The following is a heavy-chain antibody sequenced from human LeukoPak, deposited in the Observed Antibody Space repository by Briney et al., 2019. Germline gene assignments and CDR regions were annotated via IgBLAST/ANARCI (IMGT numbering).Heavy chain of an antibody. Sequence: AAVKVSCKASGYTFRDYYMHWVRQALGQGRGWMGWVNPNSGGTNYAQKFQGRFTMTRDTSIKTAYMEVSGLRSEDTAVYYCSRGAPTIAMTGTGLDYWGQGTLVAVSS. V-gene: IGHV1-2*02. CDR1: GYTFRDYY. CDR3: SRGAPTIAMTGTGLDY. J-gene: IGHJ4*02. D-gene: IGHD6-19*01. CDR2: VNPNSGGT.